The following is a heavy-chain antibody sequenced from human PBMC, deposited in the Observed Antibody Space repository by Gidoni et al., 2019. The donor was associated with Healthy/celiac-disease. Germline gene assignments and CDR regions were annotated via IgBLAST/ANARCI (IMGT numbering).Heavy chain of an antibody. Sequence: KFQGRVTITADESTSTAYMELSSLRSEDTAVYYCARVSHGDYVWFDPWGQGTLVTVSS. D-gene: IGHD4-17*01. J-gene: IGHJ5*02. V-gene: IGHV1-69*01. CDR3: ARVSHGDYVWFDP.